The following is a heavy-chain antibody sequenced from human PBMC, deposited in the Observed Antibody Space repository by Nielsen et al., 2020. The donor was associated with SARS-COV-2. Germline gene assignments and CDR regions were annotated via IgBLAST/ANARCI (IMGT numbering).Heavy chain of an antibody. CDR3: TRGAMVRGVIIKGDIDY. D-gene: IGHD3-10*01. J-gene: IGHJ4*02. Sequence: GSLRLSCAASGFTFSNAWMSWFRQAPGKGLEWVGFIRSKAYGGTTEYAASVKGRFSISRDDSKSIAYLQMNSLKTEDTAVYYCTRGAMVRGVIIKGDIDYWGQGTLVTVSS. V-gene: IGHV3-49*03. CDR1: GFTFSNAW. CDR2: IRSKAYGGTT.